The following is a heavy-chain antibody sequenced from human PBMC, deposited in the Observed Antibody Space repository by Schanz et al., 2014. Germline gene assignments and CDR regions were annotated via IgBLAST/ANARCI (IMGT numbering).Heavy chain of an antibody. D-gene: IGHD5-12*01. Sequence: QVQLVQSGAEVKKPGASVKVSCKASGYTFISYFIHWVRQAPGQGLEWMGIINPTGGSTSYAQRFQARVTVTRATPPSTVYMELSSLRSEDTAVYYCARAAYGGYTSTPLRYWGQGTLVTVSS. V-gene: IGHV1-46*01. J-gene: IGHJ4*02. CDR2: INPTGGST. CDR3: ARAAYGGYTSTPLRY. CDR1: GYTFISYF.